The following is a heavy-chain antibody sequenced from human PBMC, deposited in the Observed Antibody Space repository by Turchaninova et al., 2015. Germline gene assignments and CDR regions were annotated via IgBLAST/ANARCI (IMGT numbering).Heavy chain of an antibody. D-gene: IGHD2-15*01. CDR2: IYWGDDQ. V-gene: IGHV2-5*02. CDR1: GFSLRTSWVG. CDR3: VHSPRKYCSGGSCYSGSYKWFDP. Sequence: QITLKESGPTLVKPTQTLTLTCPLSGFSLRTSWVGVGWLRQTPGKSLEWLALIYWGDDQRYSPSLKSRLTITKDTSKNQVVLTMTNMDPMDTATYYCVHSPRKYCSGGSCYSGSYKWFDPWGQGTLVTVSS. J-gene: IGHJ5*02.